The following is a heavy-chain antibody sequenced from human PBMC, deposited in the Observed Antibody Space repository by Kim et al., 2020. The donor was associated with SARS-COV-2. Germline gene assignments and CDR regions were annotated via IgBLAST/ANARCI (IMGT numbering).Heavy chain of an antibody. CDR3: TKDRQNFGELDFAY. D-gene: IGHD3-10*01. V-gene: IGHV3-43*02. CDR1: GFTFGDYG. J-gene: IGHJ4*01. CDR2: ISGDGGSF. Sequence: GGSLRLSCAASGFTFGDYGMHWVRQAPGKGLEWVTFISGDGGSFYYADSVKGRFTVSRDDSKNSLYLQMNSLRVEDTALYYCTKDRQNFGELDFAYWG.